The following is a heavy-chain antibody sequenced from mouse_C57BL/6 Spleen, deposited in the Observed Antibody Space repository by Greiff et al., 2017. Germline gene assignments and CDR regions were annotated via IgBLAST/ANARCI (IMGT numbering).Heavy chain of an antibody. J-gene: IGHJ2*01. CDR1: GYSITSGYY. Sequence: EVQLQQSGPGLVKPSQSLSLTCSVTGYSITSGYYWNWIRQFPGNKLEWMGYISYDGSNNYNPSLKNRISITRDTSKNQFFLKLNSVTTEDTATYYCARDLGYDGDYWGQGTTLTVSS. V-gene: IGHV3-6*01. CDR3: ARDLGYDGDY. CDR2: ISYDGSN. D-gene: IGHD2-2*01.